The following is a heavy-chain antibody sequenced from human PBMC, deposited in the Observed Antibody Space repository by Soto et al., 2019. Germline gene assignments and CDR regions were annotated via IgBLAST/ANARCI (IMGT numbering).Heavy chain of an antibody. CDR2: ISSSSSYI. D-gene: IGHD2-2*01. J-gene: IGHJ6*03. Sequence: PGGSLRLSCAASGFTFSSYSMNWVRQAPGKGLGWVSSISSSSSYIYYADSVKGRFTISRDNAKNSLYLQMNSLRAEDTAVYYCARDGLPERYILGYCSSTSCYRRGNMDVWGKGTTVTVSS. CDR3: ARDGLPERYILGYCSSTSCYRRGNMDV. V-gene: IGHV3-21*01. CDR1: GFTFSSYS.